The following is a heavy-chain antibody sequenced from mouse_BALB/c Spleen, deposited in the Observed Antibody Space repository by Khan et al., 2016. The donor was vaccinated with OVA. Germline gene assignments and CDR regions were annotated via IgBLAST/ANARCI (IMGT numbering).Heavy chain of an antibody. CDR1: GYSFTNYL. CDR3: TRGGYSSFAY. J-gene: IGHJ3*01. Sequence: LQQSGTVLARPGSSVKMSCKTSGYSFTNYLIHWVKQRPGQGLEWIGDIYPGNSETTYNQKFKDKAKLTADTSASTAYMELSSLTNEDFAVYYCTRGGYSSFAYWGQGTLVTVSA. CDR2: IYPGNSET. D-gene: IGHD2-12*01. V-gene: IGHV1-5*01.